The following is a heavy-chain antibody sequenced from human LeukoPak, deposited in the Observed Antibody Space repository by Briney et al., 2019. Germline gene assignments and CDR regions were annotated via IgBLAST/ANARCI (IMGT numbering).Heavy chain of an antibody. CDR1: GFTFSSYA. J-gene: IGHJ4*02. CDR2: ISGSGGST. V-gene: IGHV3-23*01. D-gene: IGHD2-15*01. Sequence: LAGGSLRLSCAASGFTFSSYAMSWVRQAPGKGLEWVSAISGSGGSTYYADSVKGRFTISRDNSKNTLYLQMNSLRAEDTAVYYCAKDYIGYCSGGSCAFDYWGQGTLVTVSS. CDR3: AKDYIGYCSGGSCAFDY.